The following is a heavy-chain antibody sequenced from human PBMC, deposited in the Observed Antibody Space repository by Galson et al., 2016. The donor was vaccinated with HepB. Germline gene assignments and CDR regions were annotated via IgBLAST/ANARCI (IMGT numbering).Heavy chain of an antibody. CDR1: GFTFSSYG. CDR2: ISYDGSNK. J-gene: IGHJ6*02. V-gene: IGHV3-30*18. CDR3: AKGEVWGSRYFYGVDV. Sequence: SLRLSCAASGFTFSSYGMHWVRQAPGKGLEWVAFISYDGSNKKYADSVKGRFTISRDNSKKTLYLQMNSLRAEDTAVYYCAKGEVWGSRYFYGVDVWGQGTTVTVSS. D-gene: IGHD7-27*01.